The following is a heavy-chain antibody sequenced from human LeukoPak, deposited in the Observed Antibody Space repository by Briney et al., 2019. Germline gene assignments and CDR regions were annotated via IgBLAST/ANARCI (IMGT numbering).Heavy chain of an antibody. D-gene: IGHD7-27*01. Sequence: PSETLSLTCTVSGGSISSYYWSWIRQPPGKGLECIGYIYYSGSTNYNPSLKSRVTISVDTSKNQLSLKLRSVTAADTAVYYCARVVWGGDYHYSMDVWGKGTTVIVSS. CDR2: IYYSGST. CDR3: ARVVWGGDYHYSMDV. J-gene: IGHJ6*03. V-gene: IGHV4-59*08. CDR1: GGSISSYY.